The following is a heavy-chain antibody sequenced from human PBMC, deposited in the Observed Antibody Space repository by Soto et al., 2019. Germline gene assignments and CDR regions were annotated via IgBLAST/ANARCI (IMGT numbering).Heavy chain of an antibody. CDR3: ARTFDYYGMDV. CDR2: IYHAGSV. J-gene: IGHJ6*02. Sequence: SETLSLTCAVSGYSIGSGYYWAWIRQSPGKGLEWIGSIYHAGSVYYNPSLNGRVALSMDTSRNHFSLKLTSVTAADTAVYYCARTFDYYGMDVWGQGTTVTVSS. CDR1: GYSIGSGYY. V-gene: IGHV4-38-2*01.